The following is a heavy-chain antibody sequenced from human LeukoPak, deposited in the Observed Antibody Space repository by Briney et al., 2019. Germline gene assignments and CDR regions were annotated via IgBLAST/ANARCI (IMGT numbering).Heavy chain of an antibody. Sequence: PSETLSLTCAVYGGSFSGYYWSWIRQPPGKGLEWIGEINHSGSTNYNPSLKSRVTISVDTSKNQFPLKLSSVTAADTAVYYCATPGYCSSTSCPNNWFDPWGQGTLVTVSS. V-gene: IGHV4-34*01. J-gene: IGHJ5*02. CDR3: ATPGYCSSTSCPNNWFDP. CDR1: GGSFSGYY. CDR2: INHSGST. D-gene: IGHD2-2*03.